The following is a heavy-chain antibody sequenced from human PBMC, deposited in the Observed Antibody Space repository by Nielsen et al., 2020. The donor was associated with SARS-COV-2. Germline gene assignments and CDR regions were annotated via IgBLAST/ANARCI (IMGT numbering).Heavy chain of an antibody. V-gene: IGHV4-31*03. CDR1: GGSISSGGYY. CDR3: ARESSGYDHYNYGMDV. D-gene: IGHD5-12*01. J-gene: IGHJ6*02. Sequence: SETLSPTCTVSGGSISSGGYYWSWIRHHPGKGLEWIGYIYFSGRTCYNPSLKSRVTISVDTSKNQFSLSLRSVTAADTAVYYCARESSGYDHYNYGMDVWGQGTTVTDSS. CDR2: IYFSGRT.